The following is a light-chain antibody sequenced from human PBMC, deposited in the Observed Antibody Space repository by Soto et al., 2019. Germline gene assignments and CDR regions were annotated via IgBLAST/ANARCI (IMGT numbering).Light chain of an antibody. CDR1: QAIASW. CDR3: QQTLSFPPT. CDR2: TGS. Sequence: DIQMTQSPSSVSAYVGDRATITCRASQAIASWLAWYQQKPGEAPKLLIFTGSLLHSGVPPRFSGSGSGTDFTLTISSLQPEDFATYYCQQTLSFPPTFGQGTKVDI. V-gene: IGKV1-12*01. J-gene: IGKJ1*01.